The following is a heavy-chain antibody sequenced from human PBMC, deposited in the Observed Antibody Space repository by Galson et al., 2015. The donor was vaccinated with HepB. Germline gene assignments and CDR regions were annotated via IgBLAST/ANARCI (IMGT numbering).Heavy chain of an antibody. D-gene: IGHD6-19*01. J-gene: IGHJ4*02. CDR1: GYTFTSYG. CDR2: ISAYNGNT. V-gene: IGHV1-18*01. CDR3: ARLLVVGLFSEYSSGWGP. Sequence: SVKVSCKASGYTFTSYGISWVRQAPGQGLEWMGWISAYNGNTNYAQKLQGRVTMTTDTSTSTAYMELRSLRSDDTAVYYCARLLVVGLFSEYSSGWGPWGQGTLVTVSS.